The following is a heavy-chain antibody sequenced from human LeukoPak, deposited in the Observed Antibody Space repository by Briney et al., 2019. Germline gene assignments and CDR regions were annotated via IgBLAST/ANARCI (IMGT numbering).Heavy chain of an antibody. D-gene: IGHD4-17*01. Sequence: SETLSLTCTVSGYSISSGYYWGWIRQPPGKGLEWIGSIYHSGSTYYNPSLKSRVTISVDTSKNQFSLKLSSVTAADTAVYYCAREAVTTGDWGQGTLVTVSS. CDR2: IYHSGST. V-gene: IGHV4-38-2*02. J-gene: IGHJ4*02. CDR3: AREAVTTGD. CDR1: GYSISSGYY.